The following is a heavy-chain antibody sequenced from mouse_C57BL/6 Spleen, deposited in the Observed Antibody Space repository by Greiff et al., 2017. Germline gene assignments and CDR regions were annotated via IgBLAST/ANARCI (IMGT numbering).Heavy chain of an antibody. V-gene: IGHV1-64*01. J-gene: IGHJ4*01. CDR1: GYTFTSYW. CDR2: IHPNSGST. Sequence: QVQLQQPGAELVKPGASVKLSCKASGYTFTSYWMHWVKQRPGQGLEWIGMIHPNSGSTNYNEKFKSKATLTVDKSSSTAYMQLSRLTSEDSAVYYCARKGGDPYAMDYWGQGTSVTVSS. CDR3: ARKGGDPYAMDY.